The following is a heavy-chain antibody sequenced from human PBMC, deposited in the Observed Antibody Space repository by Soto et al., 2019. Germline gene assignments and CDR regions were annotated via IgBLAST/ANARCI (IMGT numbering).Heavy chain of an antibody. CDR2: INVGNGNT. Sequence: ASVKVSCKASGYTYISYSMHWVRQAPGQRLEWMGWINVGNGNTEYSQNFQGRVTINQDTSASTAYMELSSLTSEDTAVYYCAREKWGSGSRWLDPWGQGTLVTVSS. D-gene: IGHD6-19*01. J-gene: IGHJ5*02. CDR3: AREKWGSGSRWLDP. V-gene: IGHV1-3*01. CDR1: GYTYISYS.